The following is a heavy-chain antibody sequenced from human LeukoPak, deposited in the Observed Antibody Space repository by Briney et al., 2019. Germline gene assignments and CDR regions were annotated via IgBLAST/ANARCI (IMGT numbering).Heavy chain of an antibody. Sequence: GGSLRLSCAASGFTFSSYAMSWVRQAPGKGLEWVSAISGSGGSTFYADSVKGRFTISRDNSKNTVYLQMNSLRAEDTAVYYCAKVDWENYDYYYYYMDVWGKGTTVTVSS. CDR1: GFTFSSYA. CDR3: AKVDWENYDYYYYYMDV. V-gene: IGHV3-23*01. CDR2: ISGSGGST. J-gene: IGHJ6*03. D-gene: IGHD1-7*01.